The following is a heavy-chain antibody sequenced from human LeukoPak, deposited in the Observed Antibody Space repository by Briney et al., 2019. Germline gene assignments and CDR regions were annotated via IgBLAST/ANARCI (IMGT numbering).Heavy chain of an antibody. Sequence: SETLSLTCSVSGDSIRSSYWSWIRQPPGKGLEWIGYVYHTGSSYYNPSLKSRATTSIDMSKNQSSLQLTSMTAADTAVYYCAGYGSESYYKAFDFWGQGILVTVSS. J-gene: IGHJ4*02. D-gene: IGHD3-10*01. V-gene: IGHV4-59*01. CDR1: GDSIRSSY. CDR3: AGYGSESYYKAFDF. CDR2: VYHTGSS.